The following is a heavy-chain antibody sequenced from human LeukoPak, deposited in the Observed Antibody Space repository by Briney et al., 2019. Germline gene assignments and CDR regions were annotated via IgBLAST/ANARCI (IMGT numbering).Heavy chain of an antibody. Sequence: PGGSLRLSCAASGFTVSSSHMTWVRQAVRKGLEWVSFIYSGGDTSYADSVKGRFTISRDNSKNTLYLQMNSLRAEDTAVYYCARVHNYVFDYWGQGTLVTVSS. CDR1: GFTVSSSH. CDR3: ARVHNYVFDY. J-gene: IGHJ4*02. D-gene: IGHD3-10*02. V-gene: IGHV3-53*01. CDR2: IYSGGDT.